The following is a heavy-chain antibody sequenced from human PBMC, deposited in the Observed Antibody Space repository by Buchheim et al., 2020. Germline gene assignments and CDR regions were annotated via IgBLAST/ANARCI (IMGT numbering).Heavy chain of an antibody. CDR1: GFTFSSYS. Sequence: EVQLVESGGGLVKPGGSLRLSCAASGFTFSSYSMNWVRQAPGKGLEWVSSISSSSSYIYYADSVKGRFTISRDNSKNTLYLQMNSLRAEDTAVYYCAKVLGILTVYYYYGMDVWGQGTT. CDR2: ISSSSSYI. CDR3: AKVLGILTVYYYYGMDV. V-gene: IGHV3-21*04. J-gene: IGHJ6*02. D-gene: IGHD3-9*01.